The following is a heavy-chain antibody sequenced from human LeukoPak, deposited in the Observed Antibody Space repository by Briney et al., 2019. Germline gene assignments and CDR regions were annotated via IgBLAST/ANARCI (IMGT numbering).Heavy chain of an antibody. CDR1: GFTFSNAW. D-gene: IGHD2/OR15-2a*01. J-gene: IGHJ4*02. CDR2: IKSKTDGGTT. V-gene: IGHV3-15*01. CDR3: TTDFFRGRTDY. Sequence: GGSLRLSCAASGFTFSNAWMSWVRQAPGKGLEWVGRIKSKTDGGTTDYAAPVKGRFTISRDDSKNTLYLQMNSLKTEDTAVYYYTTDFFRGRTDYWGQGTLVTVSS.